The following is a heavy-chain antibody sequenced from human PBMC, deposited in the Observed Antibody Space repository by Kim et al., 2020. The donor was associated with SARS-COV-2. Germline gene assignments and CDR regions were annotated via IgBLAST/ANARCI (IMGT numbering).Heavy chain of an antibody. Sequence: RFTMSRDNSKNPLYLQMNSLRAEDTAVYYCAKGLITMVRGDYYYYYGMDVWGQGTTVTVSS. V-gene: IGHV3-23*01. D-gene: IGHD3-10*01. CDR3: AKGLITMVRGDYYYYYGMDV. J-gene: IGHJ6*02.